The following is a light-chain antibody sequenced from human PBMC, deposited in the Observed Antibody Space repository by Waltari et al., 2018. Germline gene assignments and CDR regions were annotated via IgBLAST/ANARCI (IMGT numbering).Light chain of an antibody. Sequence: SHELTQPPSVSVSPGQTARITCSGDALPTKYIYWYQQKSGQAPVMLIYEDHKRPSGIPERVSGSSSGTVATLTVSGAVVEDEGDYYCYSTDSSSFPLFGGGTRLTVL. V-gene: IGLV3-10*01. CDR1: ALPTKY. J-gene: IGLJ3*02. CDR3: YSTDSSSFPL. CDR2: EDH.